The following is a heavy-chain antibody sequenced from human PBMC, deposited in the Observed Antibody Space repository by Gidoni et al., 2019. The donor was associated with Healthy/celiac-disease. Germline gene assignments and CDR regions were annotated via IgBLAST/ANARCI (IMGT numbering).Heavy chain of an antibody. D-gene: IGHD3-22*01. CDR1: GASISSSSYY. CDR3: ASTGPIGGMDV. J-gene: IGHJ6*02. Sequence: QLQLQESGPGLVKPSETLSLTCTASGASISSSSYYWGWIRQPPGKGLEWIGSIYYSGSTYYNPSLKSRVTISVDTSKNQFSLKLSSVTAADTAVYYCASTGPIGGMDVWGQGTTVTVSS. V-gene: IGHV4-39*01. CDR2: IYYSGST.